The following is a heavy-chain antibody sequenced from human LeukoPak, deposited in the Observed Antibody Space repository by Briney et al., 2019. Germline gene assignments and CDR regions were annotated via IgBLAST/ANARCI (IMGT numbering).Heavy chain of an antibody. V-gene: IGHV1-2*02. J-gene: IGHJ4*02. CDR2: INPNSGGT. CDR1: GYTFTGYY. CDR3: ARDGYCSSTSCYYFDY. D-gene: IGHD2-2*01. Sequence: ASVTVSCKASGYTFTGYYMHWVRQASGQGLEWMGWINPNSGGTNYAQKFQGRVTMTRDTSISTAYMELSRLRSDDTAVYYCARDGYCSSTSCYYFDYWGQGTLVTVSS.